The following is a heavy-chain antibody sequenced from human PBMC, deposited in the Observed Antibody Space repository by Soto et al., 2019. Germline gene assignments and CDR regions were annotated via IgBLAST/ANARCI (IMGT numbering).Heavy chain of an antibody. J-gene: IGHJ4*02. CDR2: IYHSGST. V-gene: IGHV4-4*02. CDR3: ARELYGGGSCYSLAFAY. Sequence: SGTIYLTCAVSGGTISSSNGGSWVRKPPGEGLEWIGEIYHSGSTNYNPSLKSRVTISVDKSKNQFSLKLSSVTAADTAVYYFARELYGGGSCYSLAFAYWGKGTLVTVSS. D-gene: IGHD2-15*01. CDR1: GGTISSSNG.